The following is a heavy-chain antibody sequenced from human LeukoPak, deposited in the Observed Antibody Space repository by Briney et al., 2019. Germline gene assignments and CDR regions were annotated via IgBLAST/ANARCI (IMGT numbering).Heavy chain of an antibody. Sequence: SETLSLTCTVSGGSISSYYWSWIRQPAGKGLEWIGRIYTSGSTNYNPSLKSRVTMSVDTSKNQFSLKLSSVTAADTAVYYCARVLGPLGYSYGYNFDYWGQGTLVTVSS. J-gene: IGHJ4*02. CDR2: IYTSGST. D-gene: IGHD5-18*01. CDR1: GGSISSYY. V-gene: IGHV4-4*07. CDR3: ARVLGPLGYSYGYNFDY.